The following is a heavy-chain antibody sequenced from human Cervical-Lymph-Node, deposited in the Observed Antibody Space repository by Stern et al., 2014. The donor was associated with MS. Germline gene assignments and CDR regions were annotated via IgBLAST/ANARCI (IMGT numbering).Heavy chain of an antibody. CDR2: IRSKDNCYAT. D-gene: IGHD2/OR15-2a*01. V-gene: IGHV3-73*02. J-gene: IGHJ4*02. CDR1: GFTFSGSP. CDR3: TRHDPSSIAFDY. Sequence: EVQLVESGGGLVQPGGSLKLSCAASGFTFSGSPIHWVRQASGEGLEWVGRIRSKDNCYATAYGASVEGRFIISRDDSRNTAYLQMNSLKTEDTAVYYCTRHDPSSIAFDYWGQGTLVTVSS.